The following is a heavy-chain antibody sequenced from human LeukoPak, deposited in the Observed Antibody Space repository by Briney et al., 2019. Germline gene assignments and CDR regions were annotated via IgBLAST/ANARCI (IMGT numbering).Heavy chain of an antibody. D-gene: IGHD3-22*01. CDR3: ARRGPASDYYYKGGFDI. CDR2: TFITGRP. J-gene: IGHJ3*02. CDR1: GGSITNYY. Sequence: SETLSLTCTVSGGSITNYYWSWVRQPAGKGLEWIGRTFITGRPTYNPSLKSRVTMSVDTSKNQFSLKLSSVTAADTAVYYCARRGPASDYYYKGGFDIWGQGTMVTVSS. V-gene: IGHV4-4*07.